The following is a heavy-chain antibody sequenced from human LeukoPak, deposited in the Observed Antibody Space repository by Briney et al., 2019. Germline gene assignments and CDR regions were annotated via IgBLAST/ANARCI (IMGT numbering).Heavy chain of an antibody. CDR1: GYSFTTYW. CDR3: ARRGYCSGGSCFSAAFDI. D-gene: IGHD2-15*01. V-gene: IGHV5-51*01. J-gene: IGHJ3*02. Sequence: GESLKISCKGSGYSFTTYWIGWVRQMPGKGLEWMGIIFPGDSDTRYSPSFQGQVTVSADKSISTAYLQWSSLKASDTAMYYCARRGYCSGGSCFSAAFDIWAKGQWSPSLQ. CDR2: IFPGDSDT.